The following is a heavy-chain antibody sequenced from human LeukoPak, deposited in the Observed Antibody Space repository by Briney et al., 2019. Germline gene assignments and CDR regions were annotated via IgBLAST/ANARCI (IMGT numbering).Heavy chain of an antibody. D-gene: IGHD3-3*01. CDR2: IIPIFGTA. J-gene: IGHJ4*02. V-gene: IGHV1-69*05. CDR1: GGTFSSYA. CDR3: ARSRFLEWLLFGVY. Sequence: EASVKVSCKASGGTFSSYAISWVRQAPRQGLEWMGGIIPIFGTANYAQKFQGRVTITTDESTSTAYMELSSLRSEDTAVYYCARSRFLEWLLFGVYWGQGTLVTVSS.